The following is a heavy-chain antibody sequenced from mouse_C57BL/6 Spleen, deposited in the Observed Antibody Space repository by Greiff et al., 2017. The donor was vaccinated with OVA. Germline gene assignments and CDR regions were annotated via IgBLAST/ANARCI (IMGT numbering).Heavy chain of an antibody. J-gene: IGHJ3*01. CDR2: ISDGGSYT. D-gene: IGHD3-2*02. Sequence: EVKLMESGGGLVKPGGSLKLSCAASGFTFSSYAMSWVRQTPEKRLEWVATISDGGSYTYYPDNVKGRFTISRDNAKNNLYLQMSHLKSEDTAMYYCAREAPSRLFAYWGQGTLVTVSA. CDR3: AREAPSRLFAY. CDR1: GFTFSSYA. V-gene: IGHV5-4*01.